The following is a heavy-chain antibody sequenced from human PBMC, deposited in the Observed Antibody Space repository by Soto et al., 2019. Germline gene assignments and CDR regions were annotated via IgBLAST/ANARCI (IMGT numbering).Heavy chain of an antibody. V-gene: IGHV5-10-1*01. CDR3: ARLQAAAGDNDLTFDY. J-gene: IGHJ4*02. Sequence: EVKLVQSGAEVKKPGESLRISCKGSGYSFTSYWISWVRQMPGKGLEWKGRIDPSDSYTNYSPSFQGNVTISADKSISTAFLQWSSLKDSDTAMYYCARLQAAAGDNDLTFDYWGQGTLVTLSS. D-gene: IGHD6-13*01. CDR2: IDPSDSYT. CDR1: GYSFTSYW.